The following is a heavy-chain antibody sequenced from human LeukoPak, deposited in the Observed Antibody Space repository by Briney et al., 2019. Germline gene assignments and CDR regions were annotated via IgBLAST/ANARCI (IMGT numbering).Heavy chain of an antibody. J-gene: IGHJ5*02. D-gene: IGHD5-24*01. CDR2: ISSSSSYI. Sequence: PGRSLRLSCAAAGFTFSSYSTNWVRQAPGKGLEWVSSISSSSSYIYYADSVKGRFTISRDNAKNSLYLQMNSLRAEDTAVYYCARDPGDGYNYARGNNWFDPWGQGTLVTVSS. CDR3: ARDPGDGYNYARGNNWFDP. CDR1: GFTFSSYS. V-gene: IGHV3-21*01.